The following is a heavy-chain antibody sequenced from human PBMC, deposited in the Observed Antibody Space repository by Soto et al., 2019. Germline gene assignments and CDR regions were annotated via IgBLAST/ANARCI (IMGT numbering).Heavy chain of an antibody. Sequence: SETLSLTCTVSGGSISSYYWSWIRQPPGKGLEWIGYIYYSGSTNYNPSLKSRVTISVDTSKNQFSLKLSSVTAADTAVYYCARVNGLSAAAGSYYYYGMDVWGQGTTVTVSS. V-gene: IGHV4-59*01. CDR2: IYYSGST. J-gene: IGHJ6*02. CDR3: ARVNGLSAAAGSYYYYGMDV. CDR1: GGSISSYY. D-gene: IGHD6-13*01.